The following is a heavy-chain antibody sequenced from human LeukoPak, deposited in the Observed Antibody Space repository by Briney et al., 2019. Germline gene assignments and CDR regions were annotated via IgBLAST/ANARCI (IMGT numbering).Heavy chain of an antibody. D-gene: IGHD3-16*01. CDR3: ARDMGALWDYYYYMDV. Sequence: ASVKVSCKASGGTFSSYAISWVRQAPGQGLEWMGGIIPIFGTANYAQKFQGRVTITADESTSTAYMELSSLRSEDTAVYYCARDMGALWDYYYYMDVWGKGTTVTISS. CDR2: IIPIFGTA. CDR1: GGTFSSYA. J-gene: IGHJ6*03. V-gene: IGHV1-69*13.